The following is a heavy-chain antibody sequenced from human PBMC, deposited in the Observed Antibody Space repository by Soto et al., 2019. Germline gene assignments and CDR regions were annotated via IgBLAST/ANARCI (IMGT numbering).Heavy chain of an antibody. Sequence: PSETMALTCTVSRGSISTYYGSWIRQPPGKGLECIGYIYYNGNTNYNPSLKSRVTISVDTSKNQFTLNLNSVTAADTAVYYCARHATRSYDYWGQGTLVTVSS. CDR3: ARHATRSYDY. J-gene: IGHJ4*02. CDR2: IYYNGNT. V-gene: IGHV4-59*08. CDR1: RGSISTYY.